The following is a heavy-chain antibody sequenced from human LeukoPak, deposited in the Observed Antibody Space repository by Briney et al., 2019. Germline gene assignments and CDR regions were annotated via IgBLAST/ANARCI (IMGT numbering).Heavy chain of an antibody. Sequence: GVSLRLSCAASGLIFSSYAMSWVRQAPGKGLEWVSASSGSGGSTFYADSVKGRFTISRDNSKNTLYLQMNSLRAEDTAVYYCAKYCGLPGGWFDPWGQGTLVTVSS. CDR2: SSGSGGST. V-gene: IGHV3-23*01. J-gene: IGHJ5*02. CDR3: AKYCGLPGGWFDP. CDR1: GLIFSSYA. D-gene: IGHD2-21*02.